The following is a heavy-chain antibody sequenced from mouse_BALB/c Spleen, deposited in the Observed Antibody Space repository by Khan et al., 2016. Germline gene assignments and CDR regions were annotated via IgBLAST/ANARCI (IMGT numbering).Heavy chain of an antibody. CDR2: MWSGGST. J-gene: IGHJ2*01. Sequence: QVQLKQSGPGLVQPSQSLSITCTVSGFSLTNYGVHWVRQSPGKGLEWLGVMWSGGSTDYNAAFKSRLSIYKDSSKSQVFFKMNSLQANDTAIYYWARNGEGGYFDYWGQGTTLTVSS. CDR1: GFSLTNYG. CDR3: ARNGEGGYFDY. V-gene: IGHV2-2*02.